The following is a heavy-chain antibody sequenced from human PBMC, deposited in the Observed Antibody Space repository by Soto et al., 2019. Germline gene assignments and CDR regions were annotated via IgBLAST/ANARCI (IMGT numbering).Heavy chain of an antibody. Sequence: QVQLVQSGAEVKKPESSVKVSCKAPGGTFSTYAISWVWQAPGQGLEWMGGIIPMFGTANYAQRFQDRVTITADESTNTVYMELTSLRSEDTAVYFCASVMQLSLRRINNGYSGWGQGTLVTVSS. CDR2: IIPMFGTA. V-gene: IGHV1-69*12. CDR3: ASVMQLSLRRINNGYSG. J-gene: IGHJ4*02. D-gene: IGHD3-22*01. CDR1: GGTFSTYA.